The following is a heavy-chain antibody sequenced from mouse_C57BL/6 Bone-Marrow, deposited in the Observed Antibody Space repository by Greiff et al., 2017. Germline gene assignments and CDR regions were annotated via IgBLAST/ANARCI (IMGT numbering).Heavy chain of an antibody. J-gene: IGHJ2*01. D-gene: IGHD1-1*01. CDR3: ARGLLRYRY. CDR2: IYPRSGNT. Sequence: QVHVKQSGAELARPGASVKLSCKASGYTFTSYGISWVKQRTGQGLEWIGEIYPRSGNTYYNEKFKGKATLTADKSSSTAYMELRSLTSEDSAVYFCARGLLRYRYWGQGTTITVSS. CDR1: GYTFTSYG. V-gene: IGHV1-81*01.